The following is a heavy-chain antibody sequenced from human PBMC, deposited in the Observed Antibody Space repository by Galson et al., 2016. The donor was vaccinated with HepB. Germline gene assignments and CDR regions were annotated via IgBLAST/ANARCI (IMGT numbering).Heavy chain of an antibody. J-gene: IGHJ5*02. CDR2: IYTSGST. CDR1: GDSISSGSYY. Sequence: TLSLTCAVSGDSISSGSYYWSWIRQPAGKGLEWIGRIYTSGSTNYNPSLKSRVTISVDTSKNQVSLKLRSVTAADTAVYYCARDSPLNWFDPWGQGTLVTVSS. V-gene: IGHV4-61*02. CDR3: ARDSPLNWFDP.